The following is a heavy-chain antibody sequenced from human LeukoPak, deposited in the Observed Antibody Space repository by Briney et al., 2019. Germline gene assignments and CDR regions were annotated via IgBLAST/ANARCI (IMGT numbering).Heavy chain of an antibody. CDR3: ARGRYCSGGSCYVNWFDP. J-gene: IGHJ5*02. CDR2: INHSGST. V-gene: IGHV4-34*01. CDR1: GGSFSGYY. Sequence: SETPPLTCAVYGGSFSGYYWSWIRQPPGKGLEWIGEINHSGSTNYNPSLKSRVTISVDTSKNQFSLKLSSVTAADTAVYYCARGRYCSGGSCYVNWFDPWGQGTLVTVSS. D-gene: IGHD2-15*01.